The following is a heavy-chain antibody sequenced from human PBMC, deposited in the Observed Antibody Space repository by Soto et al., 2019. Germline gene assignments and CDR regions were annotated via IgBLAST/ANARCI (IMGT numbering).Heavy chain of an antibody. CDR1: GFTFSSSA. CDR2: ISYDGSNK. D-gene: IGHD5-12*01. Sequence: QVQLVESGGGVVQPGRSLRLSCAASGFTFSSSAMHWVRQAPGKGLEWVAGISYDGSNKYYADCVKGRFTISRDNSKNTLYLQMNSLRAEDTAVYYCARDYYRFNSGYGFSMDVWGQGNTVTVSS. V-gene: IGHV3-30-3*01. J-gene: IGHJ6*02. CDR3: ARDYYRFNSGYGFSMDV.